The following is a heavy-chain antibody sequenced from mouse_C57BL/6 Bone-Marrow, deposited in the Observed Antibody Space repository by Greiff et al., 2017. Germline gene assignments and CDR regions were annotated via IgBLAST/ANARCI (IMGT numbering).Heavy chain of an antibody. CDR1: GFTFSSYA. CDR2: ISDGGSYT. D-gene: IGHD2-3*01. Sequence: EVKLMESGGGLVKPGGSLKLSCAASGFTFSSYAMSWVRQTPEKRLEWVATISDGGSYTYYPDNVKGRFTISRDNAKNNLYLQMSHLKSEDTAMYYCARGRWLGGVWFAYWGQGTLVTVSA. CDR3: ARGRWLGGVWFAY. V-gene: IGHV5-4*03. J-gene: IGHJ3*01.